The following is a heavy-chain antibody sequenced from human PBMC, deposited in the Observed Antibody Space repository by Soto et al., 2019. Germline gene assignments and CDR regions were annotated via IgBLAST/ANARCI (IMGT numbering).Heavy chain of an antibody. CDR2: IYYSGST. CDR1: GGSISSGDYY. J-gene: IGHJ5*02. Sequence: QVQLQESGPGLVKPSQTLSLTCTVSGGSISSGDYYWGWIRQPPGKGLEWIGYIYYSGSTYYNPSPKSRVTISVDTSKNQFSLKLSSVTAADTAVYYCAREYPRRNWFDPWGQGTLVTVSS. D-gene: IGHD2-2*01. CDR3: AREYPRRNWFDP. V-gene: IGHV4-30-4*01.